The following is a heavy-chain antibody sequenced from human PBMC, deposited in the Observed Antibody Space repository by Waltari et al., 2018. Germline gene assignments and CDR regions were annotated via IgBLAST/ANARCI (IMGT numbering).Heavy chain of an antibody. CDR2: IIPIFGTA. CDR1: GGTFSSYA. J-gene: IGHJ3*02. D-gene: IGHD2-8*01. V-gene: IGHV1-69*01. CDR3: ARFCGWEAYCTRGTFDI. Sequence: QVQLVQSGAEVKKPGSSVKVSCKASGGTFSSYAISWVRQAPGQGLEWMGGIIPIFGTANYAQKFQGRVTITADESTSTAYMELSSLRSEDTAVYYCARFCGWEAYCTRGTFDIWGQGTMVTVSS.